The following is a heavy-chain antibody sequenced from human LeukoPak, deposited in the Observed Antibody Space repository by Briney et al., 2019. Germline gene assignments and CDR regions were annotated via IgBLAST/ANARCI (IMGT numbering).Heavy chain of an antibody. Sequence: GASVKVSCTASGYTFTSYDINWVRQATGQGLEWMGWMNPNSGNTGYAQKFQGRVTMTRNTSISTAYMELSSLRSEDTAVYYCARDLGHYYGSGSYYNGQGPYYFDYWGQGTLVTVSS. CDR1: GYTFTSYD. V-gene: IGHV1-8*01. J-gene: IGHJ4*02. D-gene: IGHD3-10*01. CDR2: MNPNSGNT. CDR3: ARDLGHYYGSGSYYNGQGPYYFDY.